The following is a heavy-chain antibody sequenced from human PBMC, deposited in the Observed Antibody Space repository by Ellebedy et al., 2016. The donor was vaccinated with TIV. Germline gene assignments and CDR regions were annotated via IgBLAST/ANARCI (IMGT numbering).Heavy chain of an antibody. CDR1: GSTFSSYW. CDR3: ARDKVVGATYFDY. D-gene: IGHD1-26*01. V-gene: IGHV3-7*01. Sequence: GGSLRLSXAASGSTFSSYWMSWVRQAPGKGLEWVANIKQDGSEKYHVDSVKGRFTISRDNAKNSLYLQMNSLRAEDTAVYYCARDKVVGATYFDYWGQGTLVTVSS. CDR2: IKQDGSEK. J-gene: IGHJ4*02.